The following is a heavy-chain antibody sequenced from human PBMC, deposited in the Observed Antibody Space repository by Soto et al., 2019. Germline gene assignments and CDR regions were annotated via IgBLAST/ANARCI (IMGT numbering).Heavy chain of an antibody. CDR3: AHRVLRAVFGLVTTTAIYFDF. CDR1: GFSLTTSGVG. Sequence: QITLNESGPTVVKPTETLTLTCTFSGFSLTTSGVGVGWVRQSPGKAPEWLAFIYWDDDKRYSTSLKSRLTITKDTFKNQVVLIMANVDPADTATYYCAHRVLRAVFGLVTTTAIYFDFWGQGTPVVVSS. D-gene: IGHD3-3*01. V-gene: IGHV2-5*02. CDR2: IYWDDDK. J-gene: IGHJ4*02.